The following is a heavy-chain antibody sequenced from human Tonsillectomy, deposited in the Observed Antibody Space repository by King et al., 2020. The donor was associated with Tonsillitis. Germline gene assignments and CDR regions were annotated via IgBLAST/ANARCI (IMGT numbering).Heavy chain of an antibody. J-gene: IGHJ2*01. CDR3: ARTPTMIGVWYFDL. V-gene: IGHV4-30-2*01. D-gene: IGHD3-22*01. CDR1: GGSISSGGYS. Sequence: QLQESGSGLVKPSQTLSLTCAVSGGSISSGGYSWSWIRQPPGKGLEWIGYIYHSGSTYYNPSLKSRVTISVDRSKNQFSLKLSSVTAADTAVYYCARTPTMIGVWYFDLWGRGTLVTVSS. CDR2: IYHSGST.